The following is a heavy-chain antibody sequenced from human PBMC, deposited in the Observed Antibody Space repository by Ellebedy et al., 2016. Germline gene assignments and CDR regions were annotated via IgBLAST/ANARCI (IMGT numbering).Heavy chain of an antibody. D-gene: IGHD3-10*01. CDR2: IYYSGST. CDR3: ARRLWFGDSRFHYYYYYMDV. J-gene: IGHJ6*03. Sequence: SETLSLXXTVSGGSISSYYWSWIRQPPGKGLEWIGYIYYSGSTNYNPSLKSRVTMSVDTSKNQFSLKLSSMTAADTAVYYCARRLWFGDSRFHYYYYYMDVWGEGTTVAVSS. V-gene: IGHV4-59*12. CDR1: GGSISSYY.